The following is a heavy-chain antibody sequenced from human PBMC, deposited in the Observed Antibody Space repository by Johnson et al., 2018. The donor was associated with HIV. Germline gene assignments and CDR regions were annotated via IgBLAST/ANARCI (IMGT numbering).Heavy chain of an antibody. CDR3: AKGGRLTMIVVSDAFDI. Sequence: QVQVVESGGGVVQPGRSLRLSCAASGFTFSSYAMHWVRQAPGKGLEWVAVISYDGSNKYYADSVKGRFTISRDNSKNTLYLQMNSLRAKDTAVYYCAKGGRLTMIVVSDAFDIWGQGTMVTVSS. CDR2: ISYDGSNK. J-gene: IGHJ3*02. V-gene: IGHV3-30-3*01. D-gene: IGHD3-22*01. CDR1: GFTFSSYA.